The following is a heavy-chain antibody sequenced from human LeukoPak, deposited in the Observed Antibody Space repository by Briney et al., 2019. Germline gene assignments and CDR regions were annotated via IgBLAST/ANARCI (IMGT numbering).Heavy chain of an antibody. V-gene: IGHV5-51*01. CDR1: GYSFSNYW. CDR3: ARHYYDYVWGSYGIDY. CDR2: IYPGDSDT. D-gene: IGHD3-16*01. Sequence: GESLKISCKGSGYSFSNYWIGWVRQMPGKGLEWGGIIYPGDSDTRYSPSFQGQVTISADKSISTAYLQWSSLKTSDTAMYYCARHYYDYVWGSYGIDYWGQGTLVTVSS. J-gene: IGHJ4*02.